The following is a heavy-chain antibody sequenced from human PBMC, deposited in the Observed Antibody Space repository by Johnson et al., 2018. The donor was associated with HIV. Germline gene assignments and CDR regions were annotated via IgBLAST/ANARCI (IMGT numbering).Heavy chain of an antibody. V-gene: IGHV3-66*01. CDR2: IYSGGST. J-gene: IGHJ3*02. CDR3: ARGDDSSAWGAFNI. Sequence: VQLVESGGGLVQPGGSLRLSCAASGFTVSSNYMSWVRQAPGKGLEWVSVIYSGGSTYYADSVKGRFTISRDNSKNMLYLQMNSLRAEDTAVYYCARGDDSSAWGAFNIWGRGTTVTVSS. CDR1: GFTVSSNY. D-gene: IGHD3-22*01.